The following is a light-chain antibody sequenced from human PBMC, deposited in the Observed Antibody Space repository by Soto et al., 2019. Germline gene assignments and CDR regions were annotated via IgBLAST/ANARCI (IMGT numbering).Light chain of an antibody. CDR1: QSVDNN. Sequence: EIVMTQSPATLSVSPGERATLSCRASQSVDNNLAWYQQKPGQAPRLLTYGASTRATGIPARFSGSGSGTEFTLTISSLQSEDFAVYSCQQYNHWPLTFGGGTKVDIK. V-gene: IGKV3-15*01. CDR2: GAS. CDR3: QQYNHWPLT. J-gene: IGKJ4*01.